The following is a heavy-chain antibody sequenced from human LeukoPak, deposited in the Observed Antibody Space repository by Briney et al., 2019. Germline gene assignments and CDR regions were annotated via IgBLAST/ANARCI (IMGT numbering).Heavy chain of an antibody. J-gene: IGHJ4*02. D-gene: IGHD4/OR15-4a*01. CDR3: ARHGANYYYFDY. Sequence: GSLRLSCAASGFTFSNYAMSWVRQAPGKGLEWIGSIYHSGNTYSNPSLKSRVTISVDTSKNQFSLNLNSVTAADTALYYCARHGANYYYFDYWGQGTLVTVSS. CDR2: IYHSGNT. CDR1: GFTFSNYA. V-gene: IGHV4-38-2*01.